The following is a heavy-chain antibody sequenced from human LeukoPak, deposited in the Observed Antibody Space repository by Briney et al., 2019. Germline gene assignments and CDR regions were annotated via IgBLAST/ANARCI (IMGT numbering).Heavy chain of an antibody. CDR1: GGSISSSSYY. CDR2: IYYSGST. V-gene: IGHV4-39*01. CDR3: ARTLGSYLKWFDP. D-gene: IGHD3-10*01. Sequence: SETLSRTCTVSGGSISSSSYYWGWLRQPPGKGLEGIGSIYYSGSTYYNPSLKSRVTISVDTSKNQYSLKLSSVTATDTAVYYCARTLGSYLKWFDPWGQGTLVTVSS. J-gene: IGHJ5*02.